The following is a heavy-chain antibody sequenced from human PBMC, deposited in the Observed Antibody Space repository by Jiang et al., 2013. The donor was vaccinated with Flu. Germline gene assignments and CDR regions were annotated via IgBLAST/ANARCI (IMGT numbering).Heavy chain of an antibody. CDR3: ASITPNSYDYVWGSYRADAFDI. D-gene: IGHD3-16*02. J-gene: IGHJ3*02. CDR2: ISSSGSTI. Sequence: QLLEVWGRLGTAWRSLRLSCAASGFTFSSYEMNWVRQAPGKGLEWVSYISSSGSTIYYADSVKGRFTISRDNAKNSLYLQMNSLRAEDTAVYYCASITPNSYDYVWGSYRADAFDIWGQGTMVTVSS. V-gene: IGHV3-48*03. CDR1: GFTFSSYE.